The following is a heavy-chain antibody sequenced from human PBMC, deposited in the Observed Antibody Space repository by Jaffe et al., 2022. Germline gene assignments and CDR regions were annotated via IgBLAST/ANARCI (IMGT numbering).Heavy chain of an antibody. CDR1: GVSVSTDTYY. D-gene: IGHD3-10*01. Sequence: QVQLQESGPGLVKPSETLSLTCTVSGVSVSTDTYYWSWVRQPPGRGLEWIGYIYYRGNTDYNPSLKSRLTMSIDTSRNQFSLKLTSVIAADTAVYYCARESGNSGEVDWGQGTLVTVSA. J-gene: IGHJ4*02. CDR2: IYYRGNT. V-gene: IGHV4-61*01. CDR3: ARESGNSGEVD.